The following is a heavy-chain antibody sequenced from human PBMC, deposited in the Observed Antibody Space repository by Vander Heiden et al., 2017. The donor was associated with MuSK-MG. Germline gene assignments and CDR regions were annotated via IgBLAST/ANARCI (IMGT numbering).Heavy chain of an antibody. CDR2: IYWDDDK. J-gene: IGHJ4*02. D-gene: IGHD4-17*01. CDR1: GFSLSTSGVG. Sequence: QITLKESGPTLVKPTQTLTLTCTFSGFSLSTSGVGVGWIRQPPGKALEWLALIYWDDDKRYSPSLKSRLTITKDTSKNQVVLTMTNMDTVDTATYYCAHSSTRDYGDYQPFGDWCQGTLVTVSS. V-gene: IGHV2-5*02. CDR3: AHSSTRDYGDYQPFGD.